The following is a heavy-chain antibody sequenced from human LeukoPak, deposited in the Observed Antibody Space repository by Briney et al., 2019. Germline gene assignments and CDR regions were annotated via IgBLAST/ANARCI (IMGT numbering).Heavy chain of an antibody. D-gene: IGHD2/OR15-2a*01. J-gene: IGHJ4*02. CDR1: GYSFTDYD. CDR2: MNPKTDNT. V-gene: IGHV1-8*01. CDR3: ARSGPISLRF. Sequence: ASVKVSCKTSGYSFTDYDIHWVRQATGQGLEWMGWMNPKTDNTEYAQKFQGRVTLTWTTSISTAYMELSSLKSEDTAVYFCARSGPISLRFWGQGTLVTVSS.